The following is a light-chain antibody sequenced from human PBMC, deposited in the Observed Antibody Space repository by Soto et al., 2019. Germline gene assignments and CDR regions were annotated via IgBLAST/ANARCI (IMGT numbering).Light chain of an antibody. CDR3: QQYNSSPT. CDR2: KAS. Sequence: DIQMTQSPSTLSASVGDRVTITCRASQSISSWLAWDQQKPGKAPKLLIYKASSLESGVPSRFSGSGSGTESTLTISSLQPDDFVTYYCQQYNSSPTFGQGIKVEIK. V-gene: IGKV1-5*03. CDR1: QSISSW. J-gene: IGKJ1*01.